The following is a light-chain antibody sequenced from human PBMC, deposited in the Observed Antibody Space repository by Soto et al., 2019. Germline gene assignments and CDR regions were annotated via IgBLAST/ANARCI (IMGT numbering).Light chain of an antibody. CDR2: SAS. J-gene: IGKJ5*01. V-gene: IGKV3-20*01. CDR3: QQYNSWPIT. Sequence: EIVLTQSPGALSLSPGDRATLSCRASQSFSGSYLAWYQQKPGQAPRLLIYSASRRATGIPDRFSGSGSGTDFTLTISRLEPEDFAVYYCQQYNSWPITFGQGTRL. CDR1: QSFSGSY.